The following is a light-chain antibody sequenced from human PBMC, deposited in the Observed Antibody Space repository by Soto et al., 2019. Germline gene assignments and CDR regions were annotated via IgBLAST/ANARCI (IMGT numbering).Light chain of an antibody. CDR2: AAS. Sequence: DIPMTQSPSSLSASVGDRVTITCRASQGISNYLAWYQQNPGKVPKLLIYAASTLQSGVPSRFSGSGSGTDFTLTISSLQPEDVATYYCQKYNSAPPFTFGPGTKVDIK. CDR1: QGISNY. V-gene: IGKV1-27*01. J-gene: IGKJ3*01. CDR3: QKYNSAPPFT.